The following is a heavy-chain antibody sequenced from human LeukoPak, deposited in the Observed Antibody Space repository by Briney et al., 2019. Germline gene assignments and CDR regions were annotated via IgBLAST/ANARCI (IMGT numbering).Heavy chain of an antibody. CDR3: ARDLSDCSGGTCYYYFDY. CDR1: GGSISSYY. CDR2: IYYSGGT. Sequence: SETLSLTCTVSGGSISSYYWSWIRQPPGKGLEWIGYIYYSGGTNYNPSLKSRVTISVDTSKNQFSLKLSSVTAADTAVYYCARDLSDCSGGTCYYYFDYWGQGTLVTVSS. D-gene: IGHD2-15*01. J-gene: IGHJ4*02. V-gene: IGHV4-59*01.